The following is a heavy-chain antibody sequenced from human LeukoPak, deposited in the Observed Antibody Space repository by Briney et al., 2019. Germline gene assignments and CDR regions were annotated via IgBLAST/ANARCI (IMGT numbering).Heavy chain of an antibody. V-gene: IGHV3-73*01. CDR3: TRHGYDSSDYYATLDY. D-gene: IGHD3-22*01. J-gene: IGHJ4*02. CDR1: GFTFSGSA. Sequence: GGSLKLSCAASGFTFSGSAMHWVRQASGKGLEWVGRIRSKANSYATAYAASVKGRFTISSDDSKNTAYMQMNSLKTEDTAVYYCTRHGYDSSDYYATLDYWGQGTLVTVSS. CDR2: IRSKANSYAT.